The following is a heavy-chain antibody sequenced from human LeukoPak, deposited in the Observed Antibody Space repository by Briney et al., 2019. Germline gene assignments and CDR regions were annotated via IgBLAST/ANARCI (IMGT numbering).Heavy chain of an antibody. Sequence: SETLSLTCAVYGGSFSGYYWSWIRQPPGKGLEWIGEIHHSGNTNYNPSLKSRVTISVDTSKNQFSLRLNSVTAADTAVYYCARGARVGYSSGWSIDYWGQGTLVTVSS. J-gene: IGHJ4*02. D-gene: IGHD6-19*01. CDR3: ARGARVGYSSGWSIDY. V-gene: IGHV4-34*01. CDR1: GGSFSGYY. CDR2: IHHSGNT.